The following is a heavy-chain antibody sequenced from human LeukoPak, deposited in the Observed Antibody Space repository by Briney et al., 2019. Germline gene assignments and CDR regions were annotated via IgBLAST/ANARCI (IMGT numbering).Heavy chain of an antibody. CDR2: ISSSSSYI. V-gene: IGHV3-21*01. CDR1: GFTFSSYS. J-gene: IGHJ3*02. CDR3: AREYCSGGSCYNDAFDI. Sequence: GGSLRLSCAASGFTFSSYSMNWVRQAPGKGLEWVSSISSSSSYIYYADSVKGRFTISRDNAKNSLYLQMNSLRAEDTAVYYCAREYCSGGSCYNDAFDIWGQGTMVTVSS. D-gene: IGHD2-15*01.